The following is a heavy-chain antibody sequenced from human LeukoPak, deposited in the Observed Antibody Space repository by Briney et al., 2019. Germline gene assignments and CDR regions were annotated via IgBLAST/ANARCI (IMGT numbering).Heavy chain of an antibody. J-gene: IGHJ4*02. V-gene: IGHV3-23*01. D-gene: IGHD3-22*01. CDR2: ISASGGTS. Sequence: PGGSLRLSCAASGFTYSSHAMSWVRQTPGKGLQWVSSISASGGTSKYADSVRGRFTISRDNSKNTLYLQMNSLRAEDTAVYYCAKELSGYQFDYWGQGTLVSVSS. CDR3: AKELSGYQFDY. CDR1: GFTYSSHA.